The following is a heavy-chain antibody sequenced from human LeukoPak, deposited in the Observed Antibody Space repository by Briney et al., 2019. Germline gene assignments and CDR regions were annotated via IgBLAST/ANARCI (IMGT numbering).Heavy chain of an antibody. CDR3: AKDLGSSGWYIDY. CDR1: GFTFSSYA. J-gene: IGHJ4*02. D-gene: IGHD6-19*01. Sequence: GGSLRLSCTSSGFTFSSYAMSWVRQAPGKGLEWVSHISGSGGKTYYADSVKGRFTISRDNSKNTLYLQMNSLRAEDTAVYYCAKDLGSSGWYIDYWGQGTLVTVSS. V-gene: IGHV3-23*01. CDR2: ISGSGGKT.